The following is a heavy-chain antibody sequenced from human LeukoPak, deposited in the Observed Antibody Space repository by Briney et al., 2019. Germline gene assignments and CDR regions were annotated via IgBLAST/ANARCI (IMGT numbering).Heavy chain of an antibody. CDR3: ARGAPYYYGTSGYPTGWFDP. J-gene: IGHJ5*02. D-gene: IGHD3-22*01. CDR2: IYQTGNT. Sequence: SQTLSLTCAVSGGSISSGGYSWSWIPQPPGKGLEWIGYIYQTGNTHCNPSHKSRVNIPIDRSKNQFSLKLSSVTAADTAVYYCARGAPYYYGTSGYPTGWFDPWGQGTLVTVSS. V-gene: IGHV4-30-2*01. CDR1: GGSISSGGYS.